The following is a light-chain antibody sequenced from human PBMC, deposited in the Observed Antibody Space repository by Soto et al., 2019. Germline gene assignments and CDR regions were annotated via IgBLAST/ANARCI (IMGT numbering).Light chain of an antibody. CDR3: AAWDDSLSAVV. J-gene: IGLJ2*01. V-gene: IGLV1-47*01. CDR2: RNN. CDR1: SSNIGSNY. Sequence: QSVLTQPPSASGTPGQRVTISCSGSSSNIGSNYVYWYQQLPGTAPKLLIYRNNQRPSGVPDRFSGSKSGTSASLAISGLRSEDEADYYCAAWDDSLSAVVFGGGTNVTVL.